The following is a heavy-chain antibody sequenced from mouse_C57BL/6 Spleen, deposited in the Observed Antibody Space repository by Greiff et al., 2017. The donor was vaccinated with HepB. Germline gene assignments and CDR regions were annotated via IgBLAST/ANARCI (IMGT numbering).Heavy chain of an antibody. CDR3: ARATPTVVATDYFDY. J-gene: IGHJ2*01. V-gene: IGHV1-80*01. CDR1: GYAFSSYW. CDR2: IYPGDGDT. D-gene: IGHD1-1*01. Sequence: QVQLQQSGAELVKPGASVKISCKASGYAFSSYWMNWVQQRPGKGLEWIGQIYPGDGDTNYNGKFKGKATLTADKSSSTAYMQLSSLTSEDSAVYFCARATPTVVATDYFDYWGQGTTLTVSS.